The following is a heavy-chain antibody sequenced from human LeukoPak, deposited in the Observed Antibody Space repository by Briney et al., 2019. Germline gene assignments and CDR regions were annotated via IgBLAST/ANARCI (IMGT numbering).Heavy chain of an antibody. V-gene: IGHV1-8*03. CDR1: GYTFTNYD. CDR3: ARGKRYDSGSYYTDY. Sequence: GASVKVSCKASGYTFTNYDINWVRQTPGQGLEWMGWMNPNSANTGYAQTFQGRVTITMNTSISTAYMDLSSLRSEDTAVYYCARGKRYDSGSYYTDYWGQGTLVTVSS. D-gene: IGHD3-10*01. J-gene: IGHJ4*02. CDR2: MNPNSANT.